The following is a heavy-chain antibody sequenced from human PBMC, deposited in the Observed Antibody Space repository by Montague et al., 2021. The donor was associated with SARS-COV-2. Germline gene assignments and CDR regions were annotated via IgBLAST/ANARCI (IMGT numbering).Heavy chain of an antibody. Sequence: IYYSGSAYYNPSLKSRVTISVDTSKDQFSLKLNSVTATDTAVYYCARLESTRGVIITGAVHIWGQGTNVIVSS. CDR2: IYYSGSA. D-gene: IGHD3-10*01. J-gene: IGHJ3*02. V-gene: IGHV4-39*01. CDR3: ARLESTRGVIITGAVHI.